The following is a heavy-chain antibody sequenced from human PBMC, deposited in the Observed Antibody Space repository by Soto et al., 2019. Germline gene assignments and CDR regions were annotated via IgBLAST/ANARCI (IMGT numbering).Heavy chain of an antibody. Sequence: SLTCTVSGGSINNHYWSCIRQPPGKGLEWIGYIDYTGATNYSPSLASRVTISVDTSKNQFSLKLSSVTAADTAVYYCARQAEVVPASYYFDYWGQGTLFTVTS. J-gene: IGHJ4*02. CDR1: GGSINNHY. CDR3: ARQAEVVPASYYFDY. CDR2: IDYTGAT. V-gene: IGHV4-59*11. D-gene: IGHD2-2*01.